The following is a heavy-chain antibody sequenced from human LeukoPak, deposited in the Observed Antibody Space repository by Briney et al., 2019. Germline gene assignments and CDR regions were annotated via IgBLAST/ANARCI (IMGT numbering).Heavy chain of an antibody. CDR3: ARGETSSYDY. CDR2: IYSGGNT. D-gene: IGHD2-2*01. J-gene: IGHJ4*02. Sequence: GGSLRLSCAASGVTVSINYMSWVRQAPGKGLEWVSVIYSGGNTYYADSVKGRFTICRDNSKNTEYLQMNSLSAEDTAVYYCARGETSSYDYWGQGTLVTVSS. CDR1: GVTVSINY. V-gene: IGHV3-53*01.